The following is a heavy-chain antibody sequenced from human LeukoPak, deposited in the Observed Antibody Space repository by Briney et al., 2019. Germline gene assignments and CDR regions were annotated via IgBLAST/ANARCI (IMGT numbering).Heavy chain of an antibody. CDR3: ARVLWSGYYSRWFDP. D-gene: IGHD3-3*01. J-gene: IGHJ5*02. V-gene: IGHV4-39*07. Sequence: SETLSLTCTVSGGSISSSSYYWGWIRQPPGKGLEWIGSIYYSGSTYYNPSLKSRVTISVDTSKNQFSLKLSSVTAADTAVYYCARVLWSGYYSRWFDPWGQGTLVTVSS. CDR1: GGSISSSSYY. CDR2: IYYSGST.